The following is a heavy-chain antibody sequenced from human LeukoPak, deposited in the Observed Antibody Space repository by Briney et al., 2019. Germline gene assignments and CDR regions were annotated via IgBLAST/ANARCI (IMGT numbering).Heavy chain of an antibody. CDR3: ARGGSADYYDSSAYYFDN. Sequence: SETLSLTCTVSGGSISSYYWSWIRQPPGKGLEWIGYIYYSGSTDYNPSLKSRVTISLDTSKNQFSLKLTSVNAPDTAVYFCARGGSADYYDSSAYYFDNWGQGTRVTVSS. CDR2: IYYSGST. CDR1: GGSISSYY. J-gene: IGHJ4*02. V-gene: IGHV4-59*01. D-gene: IGHD3-22*01.